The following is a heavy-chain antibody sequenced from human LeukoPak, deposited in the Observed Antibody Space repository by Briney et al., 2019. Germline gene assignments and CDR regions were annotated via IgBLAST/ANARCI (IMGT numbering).Heavy chain of an antibody. D-gene: IGHD3-3*01. J-gene: IGHJ6*03. CDR3: ARLLKLRFLEWFRARHYYYYMDV. V-gene: IGHV5-51*01. Sequence: GESLKISCKGSGYSFTSYWIGWVRQMPGKGLEWMGIIYPGDSDTRYSPSFQGRVTISADKSISTAYLQWSSLKASDTAMYYCARLLKLRFLEWFRARHYYYYMDVWGKGTTVTVSS. CDR2: IYPGDSDT. CDR1: GYSFTSYW.